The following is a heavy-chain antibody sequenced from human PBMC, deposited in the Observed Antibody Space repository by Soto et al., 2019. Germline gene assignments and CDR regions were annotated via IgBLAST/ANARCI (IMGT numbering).Heavy chain of an antibody. J-gene: IGHJ6*02. V-gene: IGHV3-48*02. CDR2: ISSSSSTI. D-gene: IGHD6-13*01. CDR1: GFTFSSYS. CDR3: ARDWDSIAEAGDSYYYYGMDV. Sequence: GGSLRLSCAASGFTFSSYSMNWVRQAPGKGLEWVSYISSSSSTIYYADSVKGRFTISRDNAKNSLYLQMNSLRDEDTAVYYCARDWDSIAEAGDSYYYYGMDVWGQGTTVTVSS.